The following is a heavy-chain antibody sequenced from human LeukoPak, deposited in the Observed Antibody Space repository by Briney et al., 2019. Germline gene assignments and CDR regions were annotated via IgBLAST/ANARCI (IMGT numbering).Heavy chain of an antibody. CDR2: INWNSRNI. CDR1: GFTFDDYA. J-gene: IGHJ6*03. V-gene: IGHV3-9*01. CDR3: AKASGGTYYYYMDV. Sequence: PGGSLRLSCAASGFTFDDYAMHWVRQAPGKGLEWVSCINWNSRNIGYADSVKGRFTISRDNAKNSLYLQMNSLRAEDTVLYYCAKASGGTYYYYMDVWGKGTTVTVSS. D-gene: IGHD3-3*01.